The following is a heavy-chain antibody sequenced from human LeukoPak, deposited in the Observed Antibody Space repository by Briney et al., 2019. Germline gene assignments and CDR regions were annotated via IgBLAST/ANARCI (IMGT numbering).Heavy chain of an antibody. V-gene: IGHV4-59*01. CDR2: IYYSGST. CDR1: SGSISSYY. Sequence: SETLSLTCTVSSGSISSYYRSWIRQPRGKGLEWIGYIYYSGSTNYNPSLKSRVTISVDTSKNQFSLKLSSVTAADTAVYYCASDSSGRPLDYWGRGTLVTVSS. CDR3: ASDSSGRPLDY. D-gene: IGHD6-19*01. J-gene: IGHJ4*02.